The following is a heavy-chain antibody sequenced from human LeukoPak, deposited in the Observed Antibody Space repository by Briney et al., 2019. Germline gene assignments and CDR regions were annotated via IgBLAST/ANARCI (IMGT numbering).Heavy chain of an antibody. CDR3: ASAGGNSVSSDAFDI. J-gene: IGHJ3*02. CDR1: GYTFTSYY. V-gene: IGHV1-46*01. Sequence: ASVKVSCKASGYTFTSYYMHWVRQAPGQGLEWMGIINPSSGSTSYAQKFQGRVTMTRNTSISTAYMELSSLRSEDTAVYYCASAGGNSVSSDAFDIWGQGTMVTVSS. D-gene: IGHD4-23*01. CDR2: INPSSGST.